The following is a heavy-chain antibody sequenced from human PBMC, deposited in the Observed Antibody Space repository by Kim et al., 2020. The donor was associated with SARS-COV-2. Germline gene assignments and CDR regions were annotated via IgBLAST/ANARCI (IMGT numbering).Heavy chain of an antibody. CDR2: IYYSGST. CDR1: GGSVSSGSYY. Sequence: SETLSPTCTVSGGSVSSGSYYWSWIRQPPGKGLEWIGYIYYSGSTNYNPSLKSRVTISVDTSKNQFSLKLSSVTAADTAVYYCAREKRYFDLWGRGTLVT. V-gene: IGHV4-61*01. J-gene: IGHJ2*01. CDR3: AREKRYFDL.